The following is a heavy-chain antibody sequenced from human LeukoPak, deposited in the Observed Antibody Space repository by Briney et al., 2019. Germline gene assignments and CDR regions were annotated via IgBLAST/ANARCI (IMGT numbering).Heavy chain of an antibody. Sequence: SETLSLTCTVSGGSISSYYWSWIRQPPGKGLEWIGYIYYSGSTNYNPSLKSRVTISVDTSKNQFSLKLSSVTAADTAVYYCARVDYYDSSGYYLDNWFDPWGQGTLVTVSS. CDR2: IYYSGST. CDR1: GGSISSYY. CDR3: ARVDYYDSSGYYLDNWFDP. V-gene: IGHV4-59*01. J-gene: IGHJ5*02. D-gene: IGHD3-22*01.